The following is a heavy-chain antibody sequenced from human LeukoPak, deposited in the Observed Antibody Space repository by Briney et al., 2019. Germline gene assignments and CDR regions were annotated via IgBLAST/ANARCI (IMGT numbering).Heavy chain of an antibody. D-gene: IGHD2-2*01. J-gene: IGHJ3*02. CDR1: GFTISSYA. V-gene: IGHV3-23*01. Sequence: GGSLRLSCAASGFTISSYAMSWVRQAPGKGLEWVSGISGSSGSTYYADSVKGRFTISRDNSKNTLYLQMDSLRAEDTAVYYCAKDRRCSSTTCYDAFGIWGQGTMVTVSS. CDR3: AKDRRCSSTTCYDAFGI. CDR2: ISGSSGST.